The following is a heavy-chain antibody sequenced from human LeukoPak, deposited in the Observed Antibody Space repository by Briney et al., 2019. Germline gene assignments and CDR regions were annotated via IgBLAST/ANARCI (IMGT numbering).Heavy chain of an antibody. D-gene: IGHD6-13*01. J-gene: IGHJ6*03. Sequence: SETLSLTCTVSGGSISSYYWSWIRQPPGKGLEWIGYIYYSGSTNYNPSLKSRVTISVDTSKNQFSLKLSSVTAADTAVYYCARGLRRVYSSSWPYYYYYYYMDVWGKGTTVTVSS. CDR1: GGSISSYY. CDR2: IYYSGST. CDR3: ARGLRRVYSSSWPYYYYYYYMDV. V-gene: IGHV4-59*12.